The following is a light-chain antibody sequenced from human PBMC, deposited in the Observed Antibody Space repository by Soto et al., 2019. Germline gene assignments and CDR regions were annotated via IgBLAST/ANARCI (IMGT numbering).Light chain of an antibody. CDR3: QQYGSSPQT. CDR2: GAS. J-gene: IGKJ2*01. CDR1: QSVSDNY. V-gene: IGKV3-20*01. Sequence: EIVLTQSPGTLSLSPGERATLSCRASQSVSDNYLAWYQQTPGQAPRLLFYGASFRATGIPDRFSGSGSGTDFTLTISRLEPEDFAVYYCQQYGSSPQTFGQGPRLEIK.